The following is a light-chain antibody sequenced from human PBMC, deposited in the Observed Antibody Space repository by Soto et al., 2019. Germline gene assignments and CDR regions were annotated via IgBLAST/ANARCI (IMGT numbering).Light chain of an antibody. V-gene: IGKV3-20*01. CDR1: QSVSSSY. Sequence: EIVLTQSPGTLSLSPGERATLSCRASQSVSSSYLAWYQQKPGQAPRLRIYGASSRATGIPDRFSGSGSGTDFTLTISRVEPEDFAVYYCQQYGRTFGQGTKGEIK. CDR3: QQYGRT. CDR2: GAS. J-gene: IGKJ1*01.